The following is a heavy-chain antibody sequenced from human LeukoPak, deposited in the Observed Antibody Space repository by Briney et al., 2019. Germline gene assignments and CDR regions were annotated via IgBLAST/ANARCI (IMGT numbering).Heavy chain of an antibody. V-gene: IGHV3-23*01. Sequence: GGSLRLSCAVSGITLSNYGMSWVRQAPGKGLEWVAGISDSGGRTNYADSVKGRFTISRDNPKNTLYLQMNSLRAEDTAVYFCAKRGVVIRVILVGFHKEAYYFDSWSQGALVTVSS. CDR3: AKRGVVIRVILVGFHKEAYYFDS. CDR1: GITLSNYG. J-gene: IGHJ4*02. D-gene: IGHD3-22*01. CDR2: ISDSGGRT.